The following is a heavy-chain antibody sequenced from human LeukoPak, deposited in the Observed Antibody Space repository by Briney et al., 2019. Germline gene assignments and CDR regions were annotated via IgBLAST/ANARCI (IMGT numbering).Heavy chain of an antibody. CDR3: ASGPRGADFWSGWFAPYGIDV. CDR1: GGSFSGYY. V-gene: IGHV4-34*01. D-gene: IGHD3-3*01. CDR2: INHSGST. Sequence: SETLSLTCAVYGGSFSGYYWSWIRQPPGKGLEWIGEINHSGSTNYNPSLKSRVTISVDTSKNQFSLKLSSVTAADTAVYYCASGPRGADFWSGWFAPYGIDVWGQGTTVTVSS. J-gene: IGHJ6*02.